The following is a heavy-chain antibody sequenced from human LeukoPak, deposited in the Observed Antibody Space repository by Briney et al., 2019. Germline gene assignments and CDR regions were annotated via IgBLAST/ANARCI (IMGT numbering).Heavy chain of an antibody. CDR1: GYTFTGHY. CDR2: INPNSGDT. D-gene: IGHD2-15*01. Sequence: ASVKVSCKASGYTFTGHYMHWVRQAPGQGLDWMGWINPNSGDTNYAQKFQGSVTMTRDTSISTAYMELSSLRSDDTAVYYCARRCSGGSCSGAFDIWGQGTMVTVSS. V-gene: IGHV1-2*02. J-gene: IGHJ3*02. CDR3: ARRCSGGSCSGAFDI.